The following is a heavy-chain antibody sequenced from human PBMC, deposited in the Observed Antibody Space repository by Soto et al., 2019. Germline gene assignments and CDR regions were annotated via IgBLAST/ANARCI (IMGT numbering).Heavy chain of an antibody. J-gene: IGHJ4*02. D-gene: IGHD6-13*01. Sequence: QVQLVQSGAEVKKPGASVKVSCKASGYTFTSYGISWVRQAPGQGLEWMGWISAYNGNTNYAQKHQGRVTMTTDTSTSTAYMELRSLRSDDTAVYYCARDRNTYSSRLPSDYCGQGTLVTVSS. V-gene: IGHV1-18*04. CDR1: GYTFTSYG. CDR2: ISAYNGNT. CDR3: ARDRNTYSSRLPSDY.